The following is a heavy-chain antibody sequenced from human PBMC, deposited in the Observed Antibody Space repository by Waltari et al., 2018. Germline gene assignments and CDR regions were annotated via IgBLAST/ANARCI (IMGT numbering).Heavy chain of an antibody. Sequence: EVQLVESGGGLVQPGGSLRLSCAASGFTFSSYWVSWVRQAPGKGLEWVANIKQDGSEKNYVDAVKGRFTISRDNAENSLYLQMNSLKVEDTAIYYCARHYYDSSGSHLFFDYWGQGTLVTVSS. V-gene: IGHV3-7*01. CDR1: GFTFSSYW. D-gene: IGHD3-22*01. J-gene: IGHJ4*02. CDR2: IKQDGSEK. CDR3: ARHYYDSSGSHLFFDY.